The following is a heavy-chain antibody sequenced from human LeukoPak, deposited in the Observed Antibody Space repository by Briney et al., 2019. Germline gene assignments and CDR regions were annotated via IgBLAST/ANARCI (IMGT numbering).Heavy chain of an antibody. J-gene: IGHJ5*02. CDR3: ARDSIAAAGTGPAYNWFDA. V-gene: IGHV4-4*07. D-gene: IGHD6-13*01. CDR1: GGSISSYY. CDR2: IYTSGST. Sequence: PETLSLTCTVSGGSISSYYWSWIRQPAGKGLEWIGRIYTSGSTNYNPSLKSRVTMSVDTSKNQFSLKLSSVTAADTAVYYCARDSIAAAGTGPAYNWFDAWGQGTLVTVSS.